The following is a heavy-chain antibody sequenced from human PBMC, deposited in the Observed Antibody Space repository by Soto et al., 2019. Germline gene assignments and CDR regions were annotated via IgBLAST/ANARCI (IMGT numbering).Heavy chain of an antibody. V-gene: IGHV3-33*01. CDR3: ARDPYYDFWSGYYGVYFDY. J-gene: IGHJ4*02. CDR2: IWYDGSNK. D-gene: IGHD3-3*01. CDR1: GFTFSSYG. Sequence: QVQLVESGGGVVQPGRSLRLSCAASGFTFSSYGMHWVRQAPGKGLEWVAVIWYDGSNKYYADSVKGRFTISRDNSKNTLYLQMNRLRAEDTAVYYCARDPYYDFWSGYYGVYFDYWGQGTLVTVSS.